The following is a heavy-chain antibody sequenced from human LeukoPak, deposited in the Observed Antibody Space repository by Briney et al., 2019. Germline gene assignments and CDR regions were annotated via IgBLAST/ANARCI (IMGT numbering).Heavy chain of an antibody. D-gene: IGHD3-3*01. Sequence: SETLSLTCAVYGGSFSDFYWNWIRQPPGKGLEWIGEINHSGSTNYNPSLKSRVTISVDTSKNQFSLRLSSVTAADTAVYYCARDLYYDFWSGYSAFDYWGQGTLVTVSS. V-gene: IGHV4-34*01. CDR1: GGSFSDFY. CDR2: INHSGST. CDR3: ARDLYYDFWSGYSAFDY. J-gene: IGHJ4*02.